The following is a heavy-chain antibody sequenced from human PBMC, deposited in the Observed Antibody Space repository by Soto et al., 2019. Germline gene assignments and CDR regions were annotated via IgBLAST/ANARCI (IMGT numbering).Heavy chain of an antibody. Sequence: GGSLRLSCAASGFTFSSYAMSWVRQAPGKGLEWVSAISGSGGSTYYADSVKGRFTISRDNSKNTLYLQMNSLRAEDTAVYYCAKVLLYYYYYGMDVWGQGTTVTVSS. CDR2: ISGSGGST. CDR1: GFTFSSYA. D-gene: IGHD2-15*01. CDR3: AKVLLYYYYYGMDV. V-gene: IGHV3-23*01. J-gene: IGHJ6*02.